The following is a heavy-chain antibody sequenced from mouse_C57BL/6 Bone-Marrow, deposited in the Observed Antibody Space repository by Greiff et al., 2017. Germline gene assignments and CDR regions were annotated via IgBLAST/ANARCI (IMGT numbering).Heavy chain of an antibody. Sequence: QVQLQQSGAELVKPGASVKLSCKASGYTFTSYWMQWVKQRPGQGLEWIGEIDPSDSYTNYNQKFKGKATLTVDTSSSTAYMQLSSLTSEDSAVYYCARRPIYYGNYDAMDYWGQGTSVTVSS. J-gene: IGHJ4*01. CDR2: IDPSDSYT. V-gene: IGHV1-50*01. D-gene: IGHD2-1*01. CDR3: ARRPIYYGNYDAMDY. CDR1: GYTFTSYW.